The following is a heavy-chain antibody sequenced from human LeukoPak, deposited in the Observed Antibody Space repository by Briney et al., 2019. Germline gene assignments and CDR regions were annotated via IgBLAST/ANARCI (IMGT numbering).Heavy chain of an antibody. V-gene: IGHV4-39*07. Sequence: SETLSLTCTVSGGSISSSSYYWGWIRQPPGKGLEWIGSIYYSGSTYYNPSLKSRVTISVDTSKNQFSLKLSSVTAADTAVYYCARGRDQSYSGYGWAHYYYYGMDVWGQGTTVTVSS. J-gene: IGHJ6*02. CDR3: ARGRDQSYSGYGWAHYYYYGMDV. D-gene: IGHD5-12*01. CDR1: GGSISSSSYY. CDR2: IYYSGST.